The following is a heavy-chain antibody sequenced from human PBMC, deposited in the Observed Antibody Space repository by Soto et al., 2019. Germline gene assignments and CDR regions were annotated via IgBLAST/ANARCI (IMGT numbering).Heavy chain of an antibody. CDR3: ASTITMIVVVRNDAFDI. CDR2: IIPIFGTA. J-gene: IGHJ3*02. V-gene: IGHV1-69*13. D-gene: IGHD3-22*01. CDR1: GGTFSSYA. Sequence: SVKVSCKASGGTFSSYAISWVRQAPGQGLERMGGIIPIFGTANYAQKFQGRVTITADESTSTAYMELSSLRSEDTAVYYCASTITMIVVVRNDAFDIWGQGTMVTVSS.